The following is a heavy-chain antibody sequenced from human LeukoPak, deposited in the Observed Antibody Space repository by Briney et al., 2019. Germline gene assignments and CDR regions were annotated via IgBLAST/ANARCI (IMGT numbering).Heavy chain of an antibody. V-gene: IGHV3-30*02. J-gene: IGHJ4*02. CDR3: AKVLPGPFHY. CDR1: GFTFSNYG. CDR2: TQHDGDDK. D-gene: IGHD1-1*01. Sequence: PGRSLRLSCAASGFTFSNYGMHWVRQAPGKGLEWVAFTQHDGDDKYYADSVKGRFTISRDNSKNTLYLQMNSLRAEDTAVYYCAKVLPGPFHYWGQGTLVTVSS.